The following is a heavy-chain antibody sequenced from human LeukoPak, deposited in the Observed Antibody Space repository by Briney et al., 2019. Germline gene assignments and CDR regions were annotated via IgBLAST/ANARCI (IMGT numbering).Heavy chain of an antibody. Sequence: SETLSLTCTVSGGSISSSSYYWGWIRQPPGKGLEWIGSIYYSGSTNYNPSLKSRVTISVDTSKDQFSLKLSPVTAADTAVYYCATTTQDYGDSVGWFDPWGQGTLVTVSS. D-gene: IGHD4-17*01. CDR3: ATTTQDYGDSVGWFDP. J-gene: IGHJ5*02. V-gene: IGHV4-39*07. CDR1: GGSISSSSYY. CDR2: IYYSGST.